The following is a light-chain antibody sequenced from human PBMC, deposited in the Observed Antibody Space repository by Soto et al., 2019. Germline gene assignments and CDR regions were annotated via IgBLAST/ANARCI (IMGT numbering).Light chain of an antibody. J-gene: IGLJ2*01. CDR1: SSNIGSNA. CDR3: AAWDDSLNGAL. V-gene: IGLV1-44*01. Sequence: QSVLTQPPSASGTPGQRVTISCSGSSSNIGSNAVDWYQHFPGTAPKVLIYRDSQRPSGVPDRFSGSKSGTSASLAISGLQSEDEADYYCAAWDDSLNGALFGGGTKLTVL. CDR2: RDS.